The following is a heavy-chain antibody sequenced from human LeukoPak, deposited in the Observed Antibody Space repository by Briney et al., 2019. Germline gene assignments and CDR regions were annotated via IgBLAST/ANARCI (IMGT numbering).Heavy chain of an antibody. V-gene: IGHV1-18*01. CDR2: ISAYNGNT. CDR3: ARDRDYYGSGSYHDY. CDR1: GYTFISYG. D-gene: IGHD3-10*01. Sequence: GASVKVSCKASGYTFISYGISWVRQAPGQGLEWMGWISAYNGNTNYAQKLQGRVTMTTDTSTSTAYMELRSLRSDDTAVYYCARDRDYYGSGSYHDYWGQGTLVTVSS. J-gene: IGHJ4*02.